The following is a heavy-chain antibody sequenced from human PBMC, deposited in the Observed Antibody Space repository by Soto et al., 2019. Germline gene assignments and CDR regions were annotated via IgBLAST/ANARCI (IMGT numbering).Heavy chain of an antibody. Sequence: PSETLSLTCAVSGDSMSPFYWSWIRQPPGKGLEWIGYIYHIGTAYSIPSLNGRLTLSVDSSQTQFSLKLTSVTAADSAFYYCARIHWAQSSLDYWGRGILVTVSS. CDR2: IYHIGTA. D-gene: IGHD6-19*01. V-gene: IGHV4-59*12. J-gene: IGHJ4*02. CDR1: GDSMSPFY. CDR3: ARIHWAQSSLDY.